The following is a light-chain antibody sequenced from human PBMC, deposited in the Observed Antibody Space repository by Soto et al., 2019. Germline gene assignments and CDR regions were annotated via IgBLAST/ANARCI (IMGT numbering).Light chain of an antibody. J-gene: IGKJ1*01. CDR3: QQYGSSSPWT. CDR1: QSISSW. Sequence: DIPMTQSPSTLSASVGDRVTITCRASQSISSWLAWYQQKPGRAPKLLIYKASSLETGVPSRFSGSGSGTEFTLIISSMQPDDCASYYCQQYGSSSPWTFGQGTKVEIK. V-gene: IGKV1-5*03. CDR2: KAS.